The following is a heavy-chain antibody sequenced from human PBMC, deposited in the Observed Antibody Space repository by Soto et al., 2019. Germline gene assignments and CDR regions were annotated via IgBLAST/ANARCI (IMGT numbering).Heavy chain of an antibody. J-gene: IGHJ3*02. D-gene: IGHD2-2*01. V-gene: IGHV3-30*18. Sequence: QVQLVESGGGVVQPGRYLRLSCAASGFTFSSYGIHWVRQAPGKGLEWVAVISYDGSNKYYADSVKGRFTISRDNSKNTLYLQMNSLRAEDTAVYYCAKQVVPHTNAFDMWGQGTMVTVSS. CDR3: AKQVVPHTNAFDM. CDR1: GFTFSSYG. CDR2: ISYDGSNK.